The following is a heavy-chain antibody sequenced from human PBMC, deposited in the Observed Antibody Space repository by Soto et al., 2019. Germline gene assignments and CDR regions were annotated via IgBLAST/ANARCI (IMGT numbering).Heavy chain of an antibody. D-gene: IGHD5-12*01. J-gene: IGHJ6*02. CDR3: VRAAGYSGYDYVYYYGMDV. CDR1: GFTFSSYG. V-gene: IGHV3-33*01. Sequence: QVQLVESGGGVVQPGRSLRLSCAASGFTFSSYGMHWVHQAPGKGLEWVALVWYDGGNKYYVDSVKGRFTISRDNSKNTLYLEMNSLRDEDTAVYYCVRAAGYSGYDYVYYYGMDVWGQGTTVTVSS. CDR2: VWYDGGNK.